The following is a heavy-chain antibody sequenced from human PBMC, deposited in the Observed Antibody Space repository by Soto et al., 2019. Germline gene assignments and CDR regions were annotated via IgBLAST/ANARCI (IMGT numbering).Heavy chain of an antibody. J-gene: IGHJ4*02. CDR2: ISASTPST. Sequence: GGSLRLSCTASGFTFSNYAMSWVRQAPGKGLEWVSGISASTPSTYHAASVNGRFTISRDNSKSTLYLQMNSLRVDDTAVYFCAKDRPTGVGYAICDQWCQGTRVTVSS. V-gene: IGHV3-23*01. CDR1: GFTFSNYA. CDR3: AKDRPTGVGYAICDQ. D-gene: IGHD2-8*02.